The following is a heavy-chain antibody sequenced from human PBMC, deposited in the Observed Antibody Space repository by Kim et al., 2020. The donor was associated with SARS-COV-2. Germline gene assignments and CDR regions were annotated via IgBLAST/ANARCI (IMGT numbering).Heavy chain of an antibody. CDR1: GFTFSSYD. V-gene: IGHV3-13*01. CDR2: ISTSGDT. Sequence: GGSLRLSCAASGFTFSSYDMNWVRQAPGKGLEWVSAISTSGDTYYPGSVKGRFTISSENAKNSLYLLMISLRTGDTAVNYCSRARSSTSYYSCDV. J-gene: IGHJ3*01. D-gene: IGHD1-26*01. CDR3: SRARSSTSYYSCDV.